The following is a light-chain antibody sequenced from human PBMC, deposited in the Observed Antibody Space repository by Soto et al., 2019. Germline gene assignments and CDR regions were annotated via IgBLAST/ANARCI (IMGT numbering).Light chain of an antibody. J-gene: IGKJ4*01. V-gene: IGKV3-11*01. CDR3: QQRPNWPLT. Sequence: EIVLTQSPATLSLSPGERATLSCRASQSISSHLVWYQHRPGQAPRLLMYDASNRATGIPARFSGSGSGTDFTLTISRLEPEDLAVYYCQQRPNWPLTFGGGTKVEIK. CDR2: DAS. CDR1: QSISSH.